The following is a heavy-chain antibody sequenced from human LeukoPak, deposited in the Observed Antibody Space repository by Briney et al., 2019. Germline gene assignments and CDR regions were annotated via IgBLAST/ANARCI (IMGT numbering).Heavy chain of an antibody. Sequence: GGSLRLSCAASGFTFSGSAMHWVRQVSGKGLEWVGRIRSKANSYATAYAASVKGRFTISRDDSKNTAYLQMNSLKTEDTAVYYCTRGIAAAGTMGSDYWGQGTLVTVSS. CDR3: TRGIAAAGTMGSDY. J-gene: IGHJ4*02. CDR2: IRSKANSYAT. D-gene: IGHD6-13*01. CDR1: GFTFSGSA. V-gene: IGHV3-73*01.